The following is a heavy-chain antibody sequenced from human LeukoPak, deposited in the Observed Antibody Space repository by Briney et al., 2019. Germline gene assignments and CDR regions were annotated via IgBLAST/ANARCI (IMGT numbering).Heavy chain of an antibody. Sequence: SETLSLTCTVSGAXISAYYCGWIRQPPGKGLEWIGFIYSGGSSKHSPSLKSRVTISGDTSKNQFSLKLSSVTAADTAIYYCARDHGYSFDYWGQGALVTVSS. D-gene: IGHD5-12*01. CDR2: IYSGGSS. CDR1: GAXISAYY. V-gene: IGHV4-59*01. CDR3: ARDHGYSFDY. J-gene: IGHJ4*02.